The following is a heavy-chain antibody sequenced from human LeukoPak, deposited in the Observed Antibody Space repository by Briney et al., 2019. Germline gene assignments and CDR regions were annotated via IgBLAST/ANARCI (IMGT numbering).Heavy chain of an antibody. CDR2: ISSSSSTI. Sequence: GGSLRLSCAASGFTFSDYYMSWIRQAPGKGLEWVSYISSSSSTIYYADSVKGRFTISRDNSKNTLYLQMNSLRAEDTAVYYCAKDIKLGASYYFDYWGQGTLVTVSS. D-gene: IGHD3-16*01. CDR1: GFTFSDYY. J-gene: IGHJ4*02. V-gene: IGHV3-11*01. CDR3: AKDIKLGASYYFDY.